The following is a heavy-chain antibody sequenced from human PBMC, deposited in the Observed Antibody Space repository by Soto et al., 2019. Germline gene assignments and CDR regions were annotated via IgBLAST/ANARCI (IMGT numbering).Heavy chain of an antibody. CDR3: AGAQPAFDI. V-gene: IGHV4-59*11. CDR2: IYYTGNI. CDR1: GGSIRSHY. Sequence: QVQLQESGPGLVKPSETLSLTCTVSGGSIRSHYWSWIRQPPGRGLEWIGYIYYTGNIDYNPSLMGRVTISLDTSKNLSSLRLSSVTAADTAVYYCAGAQPAFDIWGLGTMVTVSS. J-gene: IGHJ3*02.